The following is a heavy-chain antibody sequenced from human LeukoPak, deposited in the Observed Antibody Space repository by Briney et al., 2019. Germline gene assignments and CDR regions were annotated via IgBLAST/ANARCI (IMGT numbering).Heavy chain of an antibody. CDR3: ARIQRFTVNGDAFDI. CDR1: GGTFSSYA. J-gene: IGHJ3*02. D-gene: IGHD4-17*01. CDR2: IIPILGIA. Sequence: GASVKVSCKASGGTFSSYAISWVRQAPGQGLEWMGRIIPILGIANYAQKFQGRVTITADKSTSTAYMELSSLRSEDTAVYYCARIQRFTVNGDAFDIWGQGTMVTVSS. V-gene: IGHV1-69*04.